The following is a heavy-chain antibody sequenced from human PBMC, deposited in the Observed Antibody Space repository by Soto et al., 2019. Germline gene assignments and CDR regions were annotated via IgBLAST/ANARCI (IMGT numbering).Heavy chain of an antibody. CDR1: GDSVRSSNW. D-gene: IGHD3-10*01. CDR2: IYHLGGT. CDR3: ATMKKPRGYYYGLTV. Sequence: PSETLSLTCAVSGDSVRSSNWWTWVRQSPGKGLEWIGEIYHLGGTNYNPSLKSRVTISVDMAKNQVSLKLSYVTAADTAVYYCATMKKPRGYYYGLTVWGQGTTVTSP. V-gene: IGHV4-4*02. J-gene: IGHJ6*02.